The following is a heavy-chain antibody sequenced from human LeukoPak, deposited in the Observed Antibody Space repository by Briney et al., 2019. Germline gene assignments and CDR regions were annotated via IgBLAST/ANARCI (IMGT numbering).Heavy chain of an antibody. V-gene: IGHV3-23*01. CDR1: GFTFSSYA. CDR3: ARSGSYAGDY. J-gene: IGHJ4*02. D-gene: IGHD1-26*01. Sequence: GGSLRLSCAASGFTFSSYAMNWVRQAPGRGLEWASGFSGSGGTTYYADSVKGRFTISRDNSKNTLYLQMNSLRAEDTAVYYCARSGSYAGDYWGQGTLVTVSS. CDR2: FSGSGGTT.